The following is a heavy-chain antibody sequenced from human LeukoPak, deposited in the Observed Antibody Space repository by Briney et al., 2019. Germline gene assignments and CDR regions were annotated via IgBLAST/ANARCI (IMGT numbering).Heavy chain of an antibody. CDR2: IYPGDSDT. D-gene: IGHD3-9*01. CDR3: ARGPVLRFFDGSPKIDVFDI. CDR1: GYSFTSYW. Sequence: GESLKISCKGSGYSFTSYWIGWVRQMPGKGLECMGIIYPGDSDTRYSPSFQGQVTISADKSISTAYLQWSSLKGSDTAMYYCARGPVLRFFDGSPKIDVFDIWGQGAMVTVSS. V-gene: IGHV5-51*01. J-gene: IGHJ3*02.